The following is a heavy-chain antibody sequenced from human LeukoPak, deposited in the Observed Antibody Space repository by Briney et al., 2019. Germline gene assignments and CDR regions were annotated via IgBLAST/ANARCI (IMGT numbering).Heavy chain of an antibody. V-gene: IGHV4-4*08. CDR2: VSSSGKT. Sequence: PSETLSLTCTVSQSFTSYYWSWIRQPPGKGLEWIGCVSSSGKTNFNPSLKSRVTISSDTINHQFSLKLHSVTTADTAVYYCATSTNIAVIDYWGQGTLVTISS. J-gene: IGHJ4*02. CDR1: QSFTSYY. CDR3: ATSTNIAVIDY. D-gene: IGHD2/OR15-2a*01.